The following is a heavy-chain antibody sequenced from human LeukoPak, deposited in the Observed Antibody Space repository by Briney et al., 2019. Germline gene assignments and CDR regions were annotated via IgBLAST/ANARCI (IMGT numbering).Heavy chain of an antibody. CDR1: GFIFSSYS. V-gene: IGHV3-23*01. Sequence: PGGSLRLSCAASGFIFSSYSMSWVRQAPGKGLEWVSAISGSGGSTYYADSVKGRFTISRDNSKNTLYLQMNSLRAEDTAVYYCAKDREVAYYYDSSGYHYWGQGTLVTVSS. D-gene: IGHD3-22*01. CDR3: AKDREVAYYYDSSGYHY. J-gene: IGHJ4*02. CDR2: ISGSGGST.